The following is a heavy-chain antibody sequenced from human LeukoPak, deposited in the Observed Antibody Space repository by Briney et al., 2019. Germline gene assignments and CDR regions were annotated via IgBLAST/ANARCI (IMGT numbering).Heavy chain of an antibody. J-gene: IGHJ5*02. CDR3: ASLTGEGDWFDP. CDR2: ISAYNGNT. V-gene: IGHV1-18*01. CDR1: GYTFTSYG. Sequence: ASVKVSCKAPGYTFTSYGISWVRQAPGQGLEWMGWISAYNGNTNYAQKLQGRVTMATDTSTSTAYMELRSLRSEDTAVYYCASLTGEGDWFDPWGQGTLVTVSS. D-gene: IGHD7-27*01.